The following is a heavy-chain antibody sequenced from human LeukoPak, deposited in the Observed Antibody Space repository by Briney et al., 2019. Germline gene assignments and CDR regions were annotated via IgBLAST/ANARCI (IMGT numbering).Heavy chain of an antibody. D-gene: IGHD3-22*01. V-gene: IGHV3-23*01. J-gene: IGHJ4*02. CDR3: AKANYDSSAYYWSD. Sequence: GGSLRLSCAASGFTFSSYAFSWVRQAPGKGLEWVSGISGGGASTYYADSVKGRFTISRDNSKNALYLQMNSLRAGDTAVYYCAKANYDSSAYYWSDWGQGTLVTVSS. CDR2: ISGGGAST. CDR1: GFTFSSYA.